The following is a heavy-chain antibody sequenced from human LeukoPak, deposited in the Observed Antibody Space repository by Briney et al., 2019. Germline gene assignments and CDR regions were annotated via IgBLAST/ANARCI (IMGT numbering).Heavy chain of an antibody. J-gene: IGHJ4*02. CDR2: ISGPGDDT. V-gene: IGHV3-23*01. CDR3: TIGHRASSSFDH. Sequence: GGSLRLSCAAFSGFAMSWVRQAPGKGLEWVSAISGPGDDTYYPDSVKGRVTISRDNSQNTLFLQINNLRIEDTAVYYCTIGHRASSSFDHWAQGILVTVSS. CDR1: SGFA.